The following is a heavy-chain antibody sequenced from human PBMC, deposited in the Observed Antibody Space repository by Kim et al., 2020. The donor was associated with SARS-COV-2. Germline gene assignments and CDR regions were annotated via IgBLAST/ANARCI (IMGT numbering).Heavy chain of an antibody. Sequence: SETLSLTCAVYGGSFSGYYWSWIRQPPGKGLEWIGEINHSGSTNYNPSLKSRVTISVDTSKNQFSLKLSSVTAADTAVYYCARERERETTVVTPIDYWG. J-gene: IGHJ4*01. CDR1: GGSFSGYY. D-gene: IGHD4-17*01. CDR3: ARERERETTVVTPIDY. CDR2: INHSGST. V-gene: IGHV4-34*01.